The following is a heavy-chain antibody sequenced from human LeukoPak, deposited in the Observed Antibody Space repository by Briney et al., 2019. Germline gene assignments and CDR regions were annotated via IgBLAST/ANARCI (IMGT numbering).Heavy chain of an antibody. CDR3: AKAECGCADSSGLYAFDF. CDR2: LYYGRSI. V-gene: IGHV4-39*01. D-gene: IGHD3-22*01. CDR1: GGSISSGSYF. J-gene: IGHJ3*01. Sequence: SETLSLTCTVYGGSISSGSYFWGWIRQPPGKGLEWIGTLYYGRSIYYNASLKSRVTMSGDTSTSEYSLRLYSVNAAGPAVYYCAKAECGCADSSGLYAFDFWGRGTTVTDS.